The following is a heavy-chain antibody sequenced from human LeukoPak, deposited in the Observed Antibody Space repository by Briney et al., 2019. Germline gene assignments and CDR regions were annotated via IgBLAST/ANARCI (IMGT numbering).Heavy chain of an antibody. CDR3: ARGSSTNSYGYGD. V-gene: IGHV4-31*03. D-gene: IGHD5-18*01. Sequence: YPSETLSLTCTVSGGSVSSGGYYWSWIRQHPGKGLEWIGYIYYSGSTYYNPSLKSRVTISVDTSKNQFSLKLSSVTAADTAVYYCARGSSTNSYGYGDWGQGTLVTVSS. J-gene: IGHJ4*02. CDR1: GGSVSSGGYY. CDR2: IYYSGST.